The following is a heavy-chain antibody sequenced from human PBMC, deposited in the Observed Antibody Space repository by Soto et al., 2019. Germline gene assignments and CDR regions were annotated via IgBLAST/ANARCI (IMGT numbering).Heavy chain of an antibody. J-gene: IGHJ6*03. V-gene: IGHV1-18*01. CDR1: GYTFTSYG. D-gene: IGHD6-19*01. Sequence: QVQLVQSGAEVKKPGASVKVSCKASGYTFTSYGISWVRQAPGQGLEGMGGISAYNGNTNYAQKLQGRVTMTTDTSTSTSYMELRSLRSDDTAVYYCARDRGYRSGWYDYYYYMDVWGKGTTVTVSS. CDR2: ISAYNGNT. CDR3: ARDRGYRSGWYDYYYYMDV.